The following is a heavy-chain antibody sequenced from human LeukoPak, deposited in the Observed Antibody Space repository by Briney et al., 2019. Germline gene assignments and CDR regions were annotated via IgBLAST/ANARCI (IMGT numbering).Heavy chain of an antibody. CDR1: GFTFSGYG. J-gene: IGHJ4*02. CDR2: IRNDGSNK. V-gene: IGHV3-30*02. D-gene: IGHD2-2*01. Sequence: GGSLRLSCAASGFTFSGYGMHWVRQAPGKGLEWVAFIRNDGSNKYYADSVKGGFTISRENSKNTLYLQINSLRAEETAVYYCAKDQSSFCSRSSCYALHYWGQGTLVTVSS. CDR3: AKDQSSFCSRSSCYALHY.